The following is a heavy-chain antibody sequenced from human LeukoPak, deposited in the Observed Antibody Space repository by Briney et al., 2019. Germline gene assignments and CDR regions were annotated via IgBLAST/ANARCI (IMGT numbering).Heavy chain of an antibody. CDR3: VRDIATVQHQD. CDR1: GYTFTNYG. J-gene: IGHJ4*02. V-gene: IGHV1-18*01. CDR2: ISCYSGNT. Sequence: ASVKVSCKAPGYTFTNYGISWVRQAPGQGLEWVGWISCYSGNTNYVQKFQGRVTMTTDTSTSTVYMELRSLRSDDTAVYYCVRDIATVQHQDWGQGTLVTVSS. D-gene: IGHD1-1*01.